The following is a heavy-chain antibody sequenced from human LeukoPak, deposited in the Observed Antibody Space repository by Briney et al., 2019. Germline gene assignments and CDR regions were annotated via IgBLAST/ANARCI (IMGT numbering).Heavy chain of an antibody. V-gene: IGHV3-66*02. CDR1: AINVTTNY. D-gene: IGHD6-13*01. CDR2: IYGDNAA. J-gene: IGHJ4*01. Sequence: GGSLRLSCAASAINVTTNYMTWIRGAPGTGLEWFSLIYGDNAAYCAESVRGRFIISRDSLKNTLFLQMNSLRAEDTAVYYCVSSTGQQFIPYDYWGHGTHVTVSS. CDR3: VSSTGQQFIPYDY.